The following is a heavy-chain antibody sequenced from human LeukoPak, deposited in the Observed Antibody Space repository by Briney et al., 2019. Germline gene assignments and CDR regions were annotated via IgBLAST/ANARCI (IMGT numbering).Heavy chain of an antibody. J-gene: IGHJ4*02. CDR3: AKRYRSSWSSFDY. D-gene: IGHD6-13*01. Sequence: PGGSLRLSCAASGFTFSTYGMNWVRQAPGKGLEWVSTISDSGGSTYNADSVKGRFTISRDNSKDTLYLQMNSLRAEDTAVYYCAKRYRSSWSSFDYWGQGTLVTVSS. V-gene: IGHV3-23*01. CDR2: ISDSGGST. CDR1: GFTFSTYG.